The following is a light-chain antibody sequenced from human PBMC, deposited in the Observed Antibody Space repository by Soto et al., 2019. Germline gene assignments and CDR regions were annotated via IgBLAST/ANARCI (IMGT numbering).Light chain of an antibody. CDR3: QQYGRPPPT. Sequence: EIVLTQSQGTLSLAPGERATLSCRGSQSVSNSYLAWYQQKSGQAPRLLIYGASSRATGIPDRFSGSGSEKNFTLTIGRLELEDFAVFYCQQYGRPPPTFRQETKVEL. J-gene: IGKJ1*01. V-gene: IGKV3-20*01. CDR2: GAS. CDR1: QSVSNSY.